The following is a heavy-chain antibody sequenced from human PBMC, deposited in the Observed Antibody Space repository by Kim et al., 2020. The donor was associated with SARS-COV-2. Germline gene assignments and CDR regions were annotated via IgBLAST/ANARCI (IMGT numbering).Heavy chain of an antibody. CDR2: INPNSGGT. CDR1: GYSFSNYY. V-gene: IGHV1-2*04. D-gene: IGHD1-26*01. J-gene: IGHJ4*02. CDR3: ARDENSRLVGGTQYDY. Sequence: ASVKVSCKASGYSFSNYYIHWVRQAPGQGLEWMGWINPNSGGTNYAQKFQGWVHMTRDTSITTAFMELSRLTTDDTAVYYCARDENSRLVGGTQYDYWGQ.